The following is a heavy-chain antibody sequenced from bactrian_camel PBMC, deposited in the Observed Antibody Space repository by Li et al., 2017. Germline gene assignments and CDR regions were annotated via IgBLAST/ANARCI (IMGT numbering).Heavy chain of an antibody. V-gene: IGHV3-2*01. D-gene: IGHD1*01. Sequence: VQLVESGGGLVQPGGSLKLSCAASGFSFSNRYMSWVRQAPGKGPEWVSKISTDGSNTTYKESVKDRFTISRDNAKSTVYLDINSLQSEDTAMYYCGTQGAFGRGTQVTVS. J-gene: IGHJ7*01. CDR1: GFSFSNRY. CDR2: ISTDGSNT.